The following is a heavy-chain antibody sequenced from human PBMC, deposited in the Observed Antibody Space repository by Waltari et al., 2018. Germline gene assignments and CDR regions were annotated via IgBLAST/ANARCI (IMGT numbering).Heavy chain of an antibody. Sequence: EVQLVESGGGLVQPGGSLRLSCVASGFPFSNYWMSWVRQAPGKGGVGVAKIKENGSMKNYGDSVKGRFTISRDNAQKSLYLQLSSLRVEDTARYYCAKYDLLTDHGSTHYYFDYWGQVALVTVSS. J-gene: IGHJ4*02. CDR2: IKENGSMK. D-gene: IGHD3-9*01. V-gene: IGHV3-7*01. CDR3: AKYDLLTDHGSTHYYFDY. CDR1: GFPFSNYW.